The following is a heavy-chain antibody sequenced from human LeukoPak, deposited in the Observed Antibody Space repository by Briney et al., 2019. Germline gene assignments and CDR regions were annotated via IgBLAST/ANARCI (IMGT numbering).Heavy chain of an antibody. CDR1: GFTFKNYD. J-gene: IGHJ4*02. Sequence: GGSLRLSWGASGFTFKNYDLPWVRQGAGGGLGWVSGIGTAGDTYYQGSVKGRFTISRENAKNTLYLQMNNLRAGDTALYYCARGGRGSSWYEKWGQGTLVAVSS. D-gene: IGHD6-13*01. V-gene: IGHV3-13*01. CDR2: IGTAGDT. CDR3: ARGGRGSSWYEK.